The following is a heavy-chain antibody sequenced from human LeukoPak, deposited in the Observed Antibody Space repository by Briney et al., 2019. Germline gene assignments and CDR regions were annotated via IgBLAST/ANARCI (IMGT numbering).Heavy chain of an antibody. CDR3: ARGQARAYYYDSSGYYSD. D-gene: IGHD3-22*01. V-gene: IGHV3-30-3*01. CDR1: GFTFGSYA. J-gene: IGHJ4*02. CDR2: ISYDGSNK. Sequence: GRSLRLSCAASGFTFGSYAMHWVRQAPGKGLEWVAVISYDGSNKYYADSVKGRFTISRDNSKNTLYLQMNSLRAEDTAVYYCARGQARAYYYDSSGYYSDWGQGTLVTVSS.